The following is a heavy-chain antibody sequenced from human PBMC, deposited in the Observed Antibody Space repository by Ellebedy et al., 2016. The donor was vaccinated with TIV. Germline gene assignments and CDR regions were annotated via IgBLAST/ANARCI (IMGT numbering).Heavy chain of an antibody. D-gene: IGHD1-26*01. CDR1: GYTFIGYG. CDR2: ISAYSGHT. V-gene: IGHV1-18*01. CDR3: ARHSGSYLDAFDI. Sequence: ASVKVSCKTSGYTFIGYGINWVRQAPGQGLEWMGWISAYSGHTTYAQKLQGRVTMTTDTSTSTAYMELRSLRSDDTAVYYCARHSGSYLDAFDIWGQGTMVTVSS. J-gene: IGHJ3*02.